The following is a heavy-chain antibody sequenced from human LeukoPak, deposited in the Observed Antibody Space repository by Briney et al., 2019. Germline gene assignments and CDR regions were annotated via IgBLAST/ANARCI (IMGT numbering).Heavy chain of an antibody. CDR1: GFTFSSYA. CDR3: ARALRYFDWLSTSPEYNWFDP. J-gene: IGHJ5*02. D-gene: IGHD3-9*01. Sequence: PGGSLRLSCAASGFTFSSYAMSWVRQAPGKGLEWVSAISGSGGSTYYADSVKGRFTISRDNAKNSLYLQMNSLRAEDTAVCYCARALRYFDWLSTSPEYNWFDPWGQGTLVTVSS. V-gene: IGHV3-23*01. CDR2: ISGSGGST.